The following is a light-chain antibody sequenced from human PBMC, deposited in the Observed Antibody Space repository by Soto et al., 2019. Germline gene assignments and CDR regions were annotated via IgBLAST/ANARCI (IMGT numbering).Light chain of an antibody. CDR2: KAS. J-gene: IGKJ4*01. CDR1: QTISNW. Sequence: IQMTQSPSTLSASVGARVTITCRASQTISNWLAWYQQKPGKAPKLLIYKASTLESAVPSRFSGSGSGTDFTLTISSLQSEDFAVYYCQQYNNWVTFGGGTKVDIK. CDR3: QQYNNWVT. V-gene: IGKV1-5*03.